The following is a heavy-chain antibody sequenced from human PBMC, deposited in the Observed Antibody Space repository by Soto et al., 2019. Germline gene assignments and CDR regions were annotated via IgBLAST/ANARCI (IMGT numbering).Heavy chain of an antibody. D-gene: IGHD3-22*01. J-gene: IGHJ4*02. CDR1: GVTFSSYG. CDR3: ARVSEDSSGYTFDY. Sequence: GGSPRLSCAASGVTFSSYGMHWVRQAPGKGLEWVAVIWYDGSNKYYADSVKGRFTISRDNSKNTLYLQMNSLRAEDTAVYYCARVSEDSSGYTFDYWGQGTLVTVSS. V-gene: IGHV3-33*01. CDR2: IWYDGSNK.